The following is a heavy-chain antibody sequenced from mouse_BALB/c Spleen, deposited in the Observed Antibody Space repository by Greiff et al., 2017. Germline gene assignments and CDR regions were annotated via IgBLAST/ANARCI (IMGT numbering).Heavy chain of an antibody. J-gene: IGHJ2*01. CDR3: TRKVVATGFDY. CDR2: IYPGNSDT. Sequence: VQLQQSGTVLARPGASVKMSCKASGYTFTSYWMHWVKQRPGQGLEWIGAIYPGNSDTSYNQKFKGKAKLTAVTSTSTAYMELSSLTNEDSAVYYCTRKVVATGFDYWGQGTTLTVSS. D-gene: IGHD1-1*01. CDR1: GYTFTSYW. V-gene: IGHV1-5*01.